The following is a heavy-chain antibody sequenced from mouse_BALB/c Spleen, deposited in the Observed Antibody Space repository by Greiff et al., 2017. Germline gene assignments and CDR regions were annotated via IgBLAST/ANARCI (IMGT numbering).Heavy chain of an antibody. V-gene: IGHV5-9-3*01. CDR2: ISSGGSYT. J-gene: IGHJ2*01. CDR1: GFAFSSYD. D-gene: IGHD2-4*01. Sequence: EVQVVESGGGLVKPGGSLKLSCAASGFAFSSYDMSWVRQTPEKRLEWVAYISSGGSYTYYPDSVKGRFTISRDNAKNTLYLRMSSLRSEDTAMYYCARHYDCMDYWGQGTTLTVSS. CDR3: ARHYDCMDY.